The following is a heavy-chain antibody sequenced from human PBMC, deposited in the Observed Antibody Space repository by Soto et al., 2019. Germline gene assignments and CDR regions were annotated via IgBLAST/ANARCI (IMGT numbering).Heavy chain of an antibody. CDR3: ARDVVQLWLNWYFDL. CDR2: ISSSSSTI. V-gene: IGHV3-48*02. Sequence: GGSLRLSCAASGFTFSSYSMNWVRQAPGKGLEWVSYISSSSSTIYYADSVKGRFTISRDNAKNSLYLQMNSLRDEDTAVYYCARDVVQLWLNWYFDLWGRGTLVTVSS. CDR1: GFTFSSYS. D-gene: IGHD5-18*01. J-gene: IGHJ2*01.